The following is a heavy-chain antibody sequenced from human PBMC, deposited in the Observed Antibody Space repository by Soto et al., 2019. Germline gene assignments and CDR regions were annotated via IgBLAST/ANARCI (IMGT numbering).Heavy chain of an antibody. Sequence: GSLRLSCAASGFTFSSYGMHWVRQAPGKGLEWVAVISYDGSNKYYADSVKGRFTISRDNSKNTLYLQMNSLRAEDTAVYYCAKDPINYYDSSGSAEYFQHWGQGTLVTVSS. J-gene: IGHJ1*01. CDR3: AKDPINYYDSSGSAEYFQH. CDR2: ISYDGSNK. V-gene: IGHV3-30*18. CDR1: GFTFSSYG. D-gene: IGHD3-22*01.